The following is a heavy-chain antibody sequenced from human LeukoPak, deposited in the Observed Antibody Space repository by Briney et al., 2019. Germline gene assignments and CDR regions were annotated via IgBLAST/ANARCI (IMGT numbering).Heavy chain of an antibody. Sequence: PGRSLRLSCAASGFTFDDYAMHWVRQAPGKGLEWVSGISWNSGIIAYADSVKGRFIIYRDNAKNSLYLQMNSLRAEHMALYYCAKANWGDYYFDYWGQGTLVTVSS. CDR1: GFTFDDYA. V-gene: IGHV3-9*03. D-gene: IGHD2-21*02. J-gene: IGHJ4*02. CDR3: AKANWGDYYFDY. CDR2: ISWNSGII.